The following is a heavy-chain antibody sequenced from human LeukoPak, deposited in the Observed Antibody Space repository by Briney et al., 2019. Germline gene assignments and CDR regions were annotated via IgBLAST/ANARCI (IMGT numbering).Heavy chain of an antibody. CDR2: INHSGST. Sequence: PSETLSLTCAVYGGSFSGYYWSWIRQPPGKGLEWIGEINHSGSTNYNPSLKSRVTISVDTSKNQFSLKLSSVTAADTAVYYCARRRVGIYASNWFDPWGQGTLVTVSS. J-gene: IGHJ5*02. D-gene: IGHD3-16*01. V-gene: IGHV4-34*01. CDR1: GGSFSGYY. CDR3: ARRRVGIYASNWFDP.